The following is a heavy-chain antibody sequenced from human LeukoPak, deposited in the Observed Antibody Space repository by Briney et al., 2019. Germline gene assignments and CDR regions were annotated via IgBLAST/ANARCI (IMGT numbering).Heavy chain of an antibody. J-gene: IGHJ4*02. Sequence: PSETLSLTCTFSGGSISSYYWTWIRQPAGKGLEWIARLYTSGTTNYSPSLKSRVTMSVETSKNQFSLRLSSVTAADTAVYYCARTAYSGSYYVDYWGQGTLVTVSS. CDR2: LYTSGTT. D-gene: IGHD1-26*01. V-gene: IGHV4-4*07. CDR3: ARTAYSGSYYVDY. CDR1: GGSISSYY.